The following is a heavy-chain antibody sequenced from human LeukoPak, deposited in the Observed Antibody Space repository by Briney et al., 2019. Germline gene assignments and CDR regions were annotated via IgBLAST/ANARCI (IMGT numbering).Heavy chain of an antibody. J-gene: IGHJ4*02. CDR2: MSGSGGGI. CDR1: GFTFSSSA. CDR3: ARDIYDSSGYYFGVDY. Sequence: GGSLRLSCAASGFTFSSSAMSWVRQTPGKGLEWVSTMSGSGGGIYYADSVKGRFTISRDNAKNSLYLQMNSLRAEDTAVYYCARDIYDSSGYYFGVDYWGQGTLVTVSS. D-gene: IGHD3-22*01. V-gene: IGHV3-23*01.